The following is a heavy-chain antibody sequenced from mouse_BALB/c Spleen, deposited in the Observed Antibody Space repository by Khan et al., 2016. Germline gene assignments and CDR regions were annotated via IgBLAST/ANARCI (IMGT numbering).Heavy chain of an antibody. V-gene: IGHV9-2-1*01. CDR2: INTETGEP. CDR1: GYTFTDYS. Sequence: QIQLVQSGPELKKPGETVKISCKASGYTFTDYSMHWVKQAPGKGLKWMGWINTETGEPTYADDFKGRFAISLETSASTAYLQINNLKNEDTATYFCARGGTPAWFAYWGQGTLVIVSA. J-gene: IGHJ3*01. CDR3: ARGGTPAWFAY. D-gene: IGHD2-14*01.